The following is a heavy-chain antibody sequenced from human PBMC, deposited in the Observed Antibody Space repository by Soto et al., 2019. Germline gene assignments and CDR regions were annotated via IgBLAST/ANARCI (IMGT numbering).Heavy chain of an antibody. CDR2: IKQDGSEK. V-gene: IGHV3-7*01. CDR1: GFTFRSYS. CDR3: AKPVTYGSHGRGAFDY. J-gene: IGHJ4*02. D-gene: IGHD4-17*01. Sequence: EVQLVESGGGLVQPGGSLRLSCAASGFTFRSYSMSWVRQAPGKGLEWVANIKQDGSEKYYVDSVKGRFTISRDNAKNSLYLQMNSLRVEDTAVYYCAKPVTYGSHGRGAFDYWGQGTLVTVSS.